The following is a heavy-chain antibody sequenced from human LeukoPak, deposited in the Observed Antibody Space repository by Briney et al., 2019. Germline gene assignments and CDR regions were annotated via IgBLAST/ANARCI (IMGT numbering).Heavy chain of an antibody. Sequence: PSETLSLTCSVSRYSISSGYYWAWIRPPPGKGLEWIGSIYHSGSAYYNPSLKSRVTISVDKSKNQFSLKLSSVTAADTAVYYCARAIIAAAGTKVDYWGQGTLVTVSS. CDR2: IYHSGSA. CDR1: RYSISSGYY. V-gene: IGHV4-38-2*02. CDR3: ARAIIAAAGTKVDY. D-gene: IGHD6-13*01. J-gene: IGHJ4*02.